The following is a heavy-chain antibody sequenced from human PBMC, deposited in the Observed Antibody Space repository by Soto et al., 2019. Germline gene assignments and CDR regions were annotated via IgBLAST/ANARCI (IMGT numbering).Heavy chain of an antibody. CDR1: GFTFSSYS. D-gene: IGHD2-15*01. CDR3: ARGVYCSGGSCYYYGMDV. CDR2: ISSSSSYI. J-gene: IGHJ6*02. V-gene: IGHV3-21*01. Sequence: PGGSLLSCAASGFTFSSYSMNWVRQAPGKGLEWVSSISSSSSYIYYADSVKGRFTISRDSAKNSLYLQMNSLRAEDTAVYYCARGVYCSGGSCYYYGMDVWGQGTTVTVSS.